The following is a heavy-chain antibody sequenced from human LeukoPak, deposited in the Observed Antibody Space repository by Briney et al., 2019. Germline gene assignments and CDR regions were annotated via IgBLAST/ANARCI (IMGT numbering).Heavy chain of an antibody. CDR3: VRSRYCXSSICYAGH. J-gene: IGHJ4*02. CDR2: ITGSGGST. D-gene: IGHD2-2*01. CDR1: GFSFSSYA. V-gene: IGHV3-23*01. Sequence: GGSLRLSCAASGFSFSSYAMDWVRQAPGKGLEWVSGITGSGGSTYYADPVKGRFTISRDNSKNTLYVQMNSLRAEDTAVHYCVRSRYCXSSICYAGHWGQGTLVTVSS.